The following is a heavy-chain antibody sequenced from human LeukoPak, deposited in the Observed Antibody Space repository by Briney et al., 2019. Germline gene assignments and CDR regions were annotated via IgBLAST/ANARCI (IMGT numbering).Heavy chain of an antibody. CDR1: GFTFSSYS. Sequence: TTGGSLRLSCAASGFTFSSYSMNWVRQAPGKGLEWVSSISSSSSYIYYADSVKGRFTISRDNAKNSLYLQMNSLRAEDTAVYYCAKVPHSWGLFDSWGQGTLVTVSS. J-gene: IGHJ4*02. CDR3: AKVPHSWGLFDS. CDR2: ISSSSSYI. D-gene: IGHD3-16*01. V-gene: IGHV3-21*01.